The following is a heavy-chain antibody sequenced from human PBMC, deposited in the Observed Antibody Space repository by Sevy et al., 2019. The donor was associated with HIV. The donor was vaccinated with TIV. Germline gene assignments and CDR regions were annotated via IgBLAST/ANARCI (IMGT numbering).Heavy chain of an antibody. V-gene: IGHV3-7*01. CDR3: AGDNATVSRRGRRYCYYGTDV. Sequence: GGSLRLSCAASGFTFSTYWMSWFRQAPGKGLEWVANINEDGTEKYYVDSVKGRFTMSRDNAKNSLYLQMNSLRAEDAAVYDWAGDNATVSRRGRRYCYYGTDVWGQGTTVTVSS. D-gene: IGHD2-2*01. CDR2: INEDGTEK. CDR1: GFTFSTYW. J-gene: IGHJ6*02.